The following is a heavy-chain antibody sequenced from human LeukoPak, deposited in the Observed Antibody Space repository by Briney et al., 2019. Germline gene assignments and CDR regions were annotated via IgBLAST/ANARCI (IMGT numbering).Heavy chain of an antibody. Sequence: SETLSLTCTVSGGSISSYYWSWIRQPPGKGLERIGYIYYSGSTNYNPSLKSRVTISVDTSKNQFSLKLSSVTAADTAVYYCAREGDYDILTGSPGGWFDPWGQGTLVTVSS. CDR3: AREGDYDILTGSPGGWFDP. D-gene: IGHD3-9*01. V-gene: IGHV4-59*01. J-gene: IGHJ5*02. CDR1: GGSISSYY. CDR2: IYYSGST.